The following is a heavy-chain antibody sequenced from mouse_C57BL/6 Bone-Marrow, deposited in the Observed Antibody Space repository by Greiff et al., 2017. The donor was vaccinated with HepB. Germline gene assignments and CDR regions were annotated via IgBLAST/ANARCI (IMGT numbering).Heavy chain of an antibody. V-gene: IGHV5-12*01. J-gene: IGHJ3*01. D-gene: IGHD2-4*01. CDR3: ARPYDYDSGRFAY. CDR2: ISNGGGST. CDR1: GFTFSDYY. Sequence: EVKLMESGGGLVQPGGSLKLSCAASGFTFSDYYMYWVRQTPEKRLEWVAYISNGGGSTYYPDTVKGRFTISRDNAKNTLYLQMSRLKSEDTAMYYCARPYDYDSGRFAYWGQGTLVTVSA.